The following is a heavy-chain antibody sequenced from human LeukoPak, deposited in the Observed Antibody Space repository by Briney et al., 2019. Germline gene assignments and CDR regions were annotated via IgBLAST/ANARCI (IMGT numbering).Heavy chain of an antibody. Sequence: SETLALTCTVSGGSISSYYWSWIRQPPGKGLEWIGYIYYSGSTNYNPSLKSRVTISVDTSKNQFSLKLSSVTAADTAVYYCARDGIAAAGTRGFDYWGQGTLVPVSS. V-gene: IGHV4-59*01. CDR3: ARDGIAAAGTRGFDY. D-gene: IGHD6-13*01. J-gene: IGHJ4*02. CDR2: IYYSGST. CDR1: GGSISSYY.